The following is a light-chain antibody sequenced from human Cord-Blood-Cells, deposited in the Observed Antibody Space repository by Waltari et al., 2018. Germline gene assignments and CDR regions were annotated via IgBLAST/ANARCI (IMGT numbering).Light chain of an antibody. Sequence: EIVLTQSPGTLSLSPGERATLSCRASQSVSSSYLAWYQQKPGQAPRLLIYGESSRATGIPDRFSGSGSGTDFTLTISRLEPEDFAVYYCQQYGSSPPLTFGGGTKVEIK. J-gene: IGKJ4*01. CDR3: QQYGSSPPLT. CDR1: QSVSSSY. V-gene: IGKV3-20*01. CDR2: GES.